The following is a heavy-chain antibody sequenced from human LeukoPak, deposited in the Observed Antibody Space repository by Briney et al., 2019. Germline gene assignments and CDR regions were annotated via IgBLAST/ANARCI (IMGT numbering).Heavy chain of an antibody. CDR1: GFTFSSHG. CDR3: AKDSGGYTYVFDY. V-gene: IGHV3-30*18. J-gene: IGHJ4*02. Sequence: GRSLRLSCAASGFTFSSHGMHWVRQALGKGLEWVAVISYDGSNKYYADSVKGRFTISRDNSKNTLYLQMNSLRAEDTAVYYCAKDSGGYTYVFDYWGQGTLVTVSS. CDR2: ISYDGSNK. D-gene: IGHD5-18*01.